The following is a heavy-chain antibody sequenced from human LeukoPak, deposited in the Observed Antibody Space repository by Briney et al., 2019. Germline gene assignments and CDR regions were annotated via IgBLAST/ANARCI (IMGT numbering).Heavy chain of an antibody. CDR2: IDTTTGNP. CDR1: GYPFSAHF. V-gene: IGHV7-4-1*02. J-gene: IGHJ4*02. D-gene: IGHD3-10*01. CDR3: VRGTPTPGMDY. Sequence: VASVSVSCKASGYPFSAHFLNWVRQAPGQGLEWMGNIDTTTGNPRYALDFTGRFVFSLDTSVSTAYLQITSLKADDTAAYYCVRGTPTPGMDYWGQGTQVTVSS.